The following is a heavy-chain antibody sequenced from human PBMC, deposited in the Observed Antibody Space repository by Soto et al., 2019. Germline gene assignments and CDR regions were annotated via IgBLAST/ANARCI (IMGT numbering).Heavy chain of an antibody. J-gene: IGHJ6*02. CDR1: GFTFSSYA. CDR3: ARDRYGEDYYGMDV. Sequence: QVQLVESGGGVVQPGRFLRLSCAASGFTFSSYAMHWVRQAPGKGLEWVAVISYDGSNKYYADSVKGRFTISRDNSKNTLYLQMNSLRAEDTAVYYCARDRYGEDYYGMDVWGQGTTVTVSS. V-gene: IGHV3-30-3*01. CDR2: ISYDGSNK. D-gene: IGHD3-10*01.